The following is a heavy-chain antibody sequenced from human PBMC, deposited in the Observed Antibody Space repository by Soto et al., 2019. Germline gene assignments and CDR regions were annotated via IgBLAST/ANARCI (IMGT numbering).Heavy chain of an antibody. CDR2: INAGNGNT. V-gene: IGHV1-3*01. CDR1: GYTFTSYA. CDR3: ASRGGGRRYFDY. Sequence: ASVKVSCKASGYTFTSYAFHWVRQAPGQRLEWMGWINAGNGNTKYSQKFQGRVTITRDTFASTAYMELSSLRSEDTAIYYCASRGGGRRYFDYWGQGTLVTVSS. J-gene: IGHJ4*02. D-gene: IGHD1-26*01.